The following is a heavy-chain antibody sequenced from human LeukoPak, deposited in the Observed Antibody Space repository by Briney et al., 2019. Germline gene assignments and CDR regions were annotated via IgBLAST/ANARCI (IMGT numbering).Heavy chain of an antibody. D-gene: IGHD4/OR15-4a*01. CDR2: IKYDGSDK. CDR1: GFTFSDYW. V-gene: IGHV3-7*01. Sequence: QPGGSLRLSCAASGFTFSDYWMTWVRQAPGKGLEWVASIKYDGSDKNYVDSVKGRFTISRDNAKNSLDLQMNSLRAEDTAVYYCARDVPYGATTLDYWGQGTLVTVSS. J-gene: IGHJ4*02. CDR3: ARDVPYGATTLDY.